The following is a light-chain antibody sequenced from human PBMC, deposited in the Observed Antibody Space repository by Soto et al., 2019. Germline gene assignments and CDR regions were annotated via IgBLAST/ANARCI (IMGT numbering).Light chain of an antibody. CDR2: DAS. J-gene: IGKJ2*01. CDR3: QQYNSYSHT. Sequence: DIQMTQSPSTLSASVGGRVTITCRASQSISSWLAWYQQKPGKAPKLLIYDASSLESGVPSRFSGSGSGTEFTLTISSLQPDDFATYYCQQYNSYSHTFGQGTKVDIK. V-gene: IGKV1-5*01. CDR1: QSISSW.